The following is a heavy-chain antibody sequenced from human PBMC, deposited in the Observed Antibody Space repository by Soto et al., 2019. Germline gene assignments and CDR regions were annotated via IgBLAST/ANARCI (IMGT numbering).Heavy chain of an antibody. V-gene: IGHV5-10-1*01. CDR3: ARRHSSSSAFDP. CDR1: GYSFTSYW. Sequence: GASLKISCKGSGYSFTSYWISWVRQMPGKGLEWMGRIDPSDSYTNYSPSFQGHVTISADKSISTAYLQWSSLKASDTAMYYCARRHSSSSAFDPWGQGTLVTVS. J-gene: IGHJ5*02. D-gene: IGHD6-13*01. CDR2: IDPSDSYT.